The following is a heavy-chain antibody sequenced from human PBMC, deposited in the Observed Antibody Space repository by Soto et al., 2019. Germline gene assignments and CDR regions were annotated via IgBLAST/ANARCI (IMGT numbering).Heavy chain of an antibody. Sequence: GESLKISCNGSGYSFTNYWVAWVRQMPGKGLEWMGVFYPGDSDTRYSPSFQGQVTISGDKSISTAYLQWSGLQASDTAMYYCARGSGSYAAGFDYWGPGTLVTVSS. CDR2: FYPGDSDT. CDR1: GYSFTNYW. D-gene: IGHD1-26*01. CDR3: ARGSGSYAAGFDY. V-gene: IGHV5-51*01. J-gene: IGHJ4*02.